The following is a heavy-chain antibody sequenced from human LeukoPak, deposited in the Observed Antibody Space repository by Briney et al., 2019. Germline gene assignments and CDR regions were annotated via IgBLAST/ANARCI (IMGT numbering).Heavy chain of an antibody. Sequence: GGSLRLSCAASGFTFNSYAMSWVGQAPGKGLDWVSGISGSGTGGNTYYGDSVKGRFTISRDNSKNTLYLQMNSLRAEDTAVYYCAKAGSIRFDYWGQGTLVTVSS. V-gene: IGHV3-23*01. CDR3: AKAGSIRFDY. CDR2: ISGSGTGGNT. J-gene: IGHJ4*02. CDR1: GFTFNSYA. D-gene: IGHD1-26*01.